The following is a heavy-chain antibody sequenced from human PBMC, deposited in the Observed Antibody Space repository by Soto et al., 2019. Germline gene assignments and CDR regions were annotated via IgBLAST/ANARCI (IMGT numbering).Heavy chain of an antibody. CDR3: ATGPSQYGMDV. CDR2: IDPSDSYT. J-gene: IGHJ6*02. CDR1: GYSFTSYW. Sequence: LVESLKISFTGSGYSFTSYWLSWVRQMPGKGLEWMGRIDPSDSYTNYSPSFQGHVTISADKSISTAYLQWSSLKASDTAMYYCATGPSQYGMDVWGQGTTVTVSS. V-gene: IGHV5-10-1*01.